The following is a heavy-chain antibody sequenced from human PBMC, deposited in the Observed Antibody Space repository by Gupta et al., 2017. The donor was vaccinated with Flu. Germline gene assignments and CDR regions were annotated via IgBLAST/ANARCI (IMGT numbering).Heavy chain of an antibody. V-gene: IGHV3-21*06. D-gene: IGHD1-14*01. Sequence: VQLLKHGGGLVKPGGSLRLSCELPGFSLTHHTLHWLRLAPGKGLQWISSSGNTIDYTYYADSIKGRFTMSRDVARNSVSLQLSNRRAEDTAVYYCARGDICIKPHYFDFWGQGTLVTVSS. CDR3: ARGDICIKPHYFDF. CDR1: GFSLTHHT. J-gene: IGHJ4*02. CDR2: SGNTIDYT.